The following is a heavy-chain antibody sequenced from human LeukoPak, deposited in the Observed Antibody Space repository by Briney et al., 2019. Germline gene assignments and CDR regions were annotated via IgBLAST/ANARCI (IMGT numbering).Heavy chain of an antibody. Sequence: GASVKVSCKTSGYIFIGYYMHWVRQAPGQGLEWMGWINPNSGDTNYAQKFQGRVTMTRDTSISTAYMELSSLRFDDTAVYYCARVSGSPNWFDPWGQGTLVTVSS. V-gene: IGHV1-2*02. D-gene: IGHD3-10*01. CDR2: INPNSGDT. J-gene: IGHJ5*02. CDR1: GYIFIGYY. CDR3: ARVSGSPNWFDP.